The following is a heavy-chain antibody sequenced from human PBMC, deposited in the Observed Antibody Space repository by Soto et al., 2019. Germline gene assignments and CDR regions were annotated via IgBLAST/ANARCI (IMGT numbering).Heavy chain of an antibody. V-gene: IGHV3-30-3*01. CDR3: ARGQGYDSSGYYWAYAFDI. Sequence: QVQLVESGGGVVQPGRSLRLSCAASGFTFSSYAMHWVRQAPGKGLEWVAVISYDGSNKYYADSVKGRFTISRDNSKNTRYLQMTSLRAEDTAVYYCARGQGYDSSGYYWAYAFDIWGQGTMVTVSS. D-gene: IGHD3-22*01. CDR2: ISYDGSNK. CDR1: GFTFSSYA. J-gene: IGHJ3*02.